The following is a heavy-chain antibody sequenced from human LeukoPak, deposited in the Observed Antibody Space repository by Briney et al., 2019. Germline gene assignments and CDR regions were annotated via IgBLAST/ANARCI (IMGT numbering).Heavy chain of an antibody. J-gene: IGHJ6*04. V-gene: IGHV3-21*01. CDR3: AELGITMIGGV. CDR2: ISSSSSYI. CDR1: GFTFCSYS. D-gene: IGHD3-10*02. Sequence: GGSLRLSCAVSGFTFCSYSMNWVRQAPGKGLEWVSSISSSSSYIYYADSVKGRFTISRDNAKNSLYLQMNSLRAEDTAVYYCAELGITMIGGVWGKGTTVTISS.